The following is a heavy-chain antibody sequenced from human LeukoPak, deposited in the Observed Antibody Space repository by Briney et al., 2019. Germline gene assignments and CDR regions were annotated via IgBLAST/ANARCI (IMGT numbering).Heavy chain of an antibody. CDR3: ARFDRDGYNLDY. CDR2: IYYTGST. D-gene: IGHD5-24*01. Sequence: SETLSLTCTVSGGSISGYYWTWIRQPPGKGLEWIGYIYYTGSTNYNPSLKSRVTISVDTSKNQFSLNPSSVTAADTALYYCARFDRDGYNLDYWGQGTLVTVSS. V-gene: IGHV4-59*01. J-gene: IGHJ4*02. CDR1: GGSISGYY.